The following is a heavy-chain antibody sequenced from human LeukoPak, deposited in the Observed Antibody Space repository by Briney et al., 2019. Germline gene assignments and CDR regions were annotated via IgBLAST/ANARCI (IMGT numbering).Heavy chain of an antibody. CDR2: ISGSGGTT. Sequence: GGSLRLSCVVSGFTFSSYAMSWVRQAPGKGLEWVSTISGSGGTTYHADSVKGRFTISRDNSKNTLYVQMNSLRAEDTAIYYCAKRLSSGSYFAAFDYWGQGTLVTVSS. D-gene: IGHD1-26*01. CDR3: AKRLSSGSYFAAFDY. CDR1: GFTFSSYA. V-gene: IGHV3-23*01. J-gene: IGHJ4*02.